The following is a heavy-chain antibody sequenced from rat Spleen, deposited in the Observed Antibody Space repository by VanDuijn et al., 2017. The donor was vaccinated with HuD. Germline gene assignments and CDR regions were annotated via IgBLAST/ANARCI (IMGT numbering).Heavy chain of an antibody. J-gene: IGHJ2*01. Sequence: EVQLVESGGGLVQPGRSLKLSCVASGFTFNNYWMTWIRQAPKKGLEWIASITKTGDNTYYPDSVQGRFTISRDIAKSTLYLQMNSLRSEDTATYYCTKESLQWSFDYWGQGVMVTVSS. D-gene: IGHD1-1*01. V-gene: IGHV5-31*01. CDR3: TKESLQWSFDY. CDR1: GFTFNNYW. CDR2: ITKTGDNT.